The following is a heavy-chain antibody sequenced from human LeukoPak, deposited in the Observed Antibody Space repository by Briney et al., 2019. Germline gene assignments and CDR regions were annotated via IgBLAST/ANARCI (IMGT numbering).Heavy chain of an antibody. CDR2: IIPIFGTA. CDR3: ARLGVNTYYYDSSGYSPI. V-gene: IGHV1-69*05. CDR1: GYTFTSYG. D-gene: IGHD3-22*01. Sequence: GASVKVSCKASGYTFTSYGISWVRQAPGQGLEWMGGIIPIFGTANYAQKFQGRVTITTDESTSTAYMELSSLRSEDTAVYYCARLGVNTYYYDSSGYSPIWGQGTLVTVSS. J-gene: IGHJ4*02.